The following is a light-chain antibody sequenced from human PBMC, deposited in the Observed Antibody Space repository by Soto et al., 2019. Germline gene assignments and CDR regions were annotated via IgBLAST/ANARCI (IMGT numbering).Light chain of an antibody. CDR2: RNN. J-gene: IGLJ2*01. CDR3: AAWDDSLSGKV. Sequence: QSVLTQPPSASGTPGQRVTISCSGSSSNIGSNYVYWYQQLPGTAPKLLIYRNNQRPSGVPGRFSGSKCGTSASLAISGLRSEDEADYYCAAWDDSLSGKVFGGGTKLTVL. V-gene: IGLV1-47*01. CDR1: SSNIGSNY.